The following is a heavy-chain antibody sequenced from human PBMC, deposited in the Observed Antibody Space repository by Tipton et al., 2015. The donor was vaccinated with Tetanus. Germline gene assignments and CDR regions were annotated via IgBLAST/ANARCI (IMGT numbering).Heavy chain of an antibody. J-gene: IGHJ4*02. V-gene: IGHV3-21*01. Sequence: GSLRLSCAASGFTFSSYSMNWVRQAPGKGLEWVSSISSSSSYIYYADSVKGRFTISRDNAKNSLYLQMNSLRAEDTAVYYCARASSGSYYSYYFDYWGQGTLVTVSS. D-gene: IGHD1-26*01. CDR2: ISSSSSYI. CDR1: GFTFSSYS. CDR3: ARASSGSYYSYYFDY.